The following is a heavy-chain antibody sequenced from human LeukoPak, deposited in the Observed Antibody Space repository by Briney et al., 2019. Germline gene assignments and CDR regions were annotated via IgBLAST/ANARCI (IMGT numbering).Heavy chain of an antibody. J-gene: IGHJ4*02. CDR2: IIPIFGTA. V-gene: IGHV1-69*13. Sequence: GASVKVSCKASGGTFSNHAISWVRQAPGQGLEWMGGIIPIFGTANYAQKFQGRVTITADESTSTAYMELSSLRSEDTAVYYCARGHSDYFDYWGQGTLVTVSS. D-gene: IGHD6-13*01. CDR1: GGTFSNHA. CDR3: ARGHSDYFDY.